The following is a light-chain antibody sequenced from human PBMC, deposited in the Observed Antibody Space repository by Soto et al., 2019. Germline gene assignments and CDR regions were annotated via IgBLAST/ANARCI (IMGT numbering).Light chain of an antibody. CDR2: EVT. CDR3: SSYAGSNYFV. CDR1: SSDVGGYNF. Sequence: QSALTQPPSGSGSPGRSVTISCTGASSDVGGYNFVSWYQQHPGKAPKLLIYEVTKRPSGVPDRFSGSRSGNTASLTVSGLQAEDEADYYCSSYAGSNYFVFGTGTKV. J-gene: IGLJ1*01. V-gene: IGLV2-8*01.